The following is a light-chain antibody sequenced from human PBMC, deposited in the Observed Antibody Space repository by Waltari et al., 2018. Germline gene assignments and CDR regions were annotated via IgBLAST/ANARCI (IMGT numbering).Light chain of an antibody. Sequence: DIQLTQSPSFLSASVGDTVTITCRASQGINTYLAWYQQEPGKAPKLLIYPASTLQSGVPSRVSGSGSGAEFTLTISSLQPEDFVIYYCQQVNNYPATFGQGTRLEIK. CDR2: PAS. CDR1: QGINTY. V-gene: IGKV1-9*01. CDR3: QQVNNYPAT. J-gene: IGKJ5*01.